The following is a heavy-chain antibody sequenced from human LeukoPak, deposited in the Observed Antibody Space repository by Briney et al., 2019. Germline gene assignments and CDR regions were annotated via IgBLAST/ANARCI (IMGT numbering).Heavy chain of an antibody. CDR2: LDPEDGVT. D-gene: IGHD4-17*01. J-gene: IGHJ3*02. V-gene: IGHV1-24*01. CDR1: GYTLTELS. Sequence: ASVKVSCKVSGYTLTELSMHWVRQAPGKGLEWMGGLDPEDGVTIYAQKFQGRVTMTEDTSTDTAYMELSSLRSEDTAVYYCATGPTGDAFDIWGQGTMVTVSS. CDR3: ATGPTGDAFDI.